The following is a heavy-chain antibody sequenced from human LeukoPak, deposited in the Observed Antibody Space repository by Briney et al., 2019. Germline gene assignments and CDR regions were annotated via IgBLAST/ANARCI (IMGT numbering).Heavy chain of an antibody. J-gene: IGHJ6*02. CDR1: GFTFSSHG. V-gene: IGHV3-33*01. CDR3: ARDHRLALYYYGMDV. Sequence: GASLRLSCATSGFTFSSHGMHWVRQAPGKGLEWVAVIWFDGSNKYYADSVKGRFTISRDNAKNSLYLQMNSLRAEDTAVYYCARDHRLALYYYGMDVWGQGTTVTVSS. CDR2: IWFDGSNK.